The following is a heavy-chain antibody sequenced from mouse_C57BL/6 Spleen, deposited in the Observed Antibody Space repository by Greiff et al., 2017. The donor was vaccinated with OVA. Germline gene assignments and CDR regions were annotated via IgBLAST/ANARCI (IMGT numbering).Heavy chain of an antibody. CDR2: IDPEDGET. D-gene: IGHD1-1*01. CDR3: ASDYYGRKTY. J-gene: IGHJ2*01. V-gene: IGHV14-2*01. Sequence: EVQLQQSGAELVKPGASVKLSCTASGFNIKDYYMHWVKQRTEQGLEWIGRIDPEDGETKYAPKLQGKATRTADTSTNTAYLQLSSLTSEDTAVYYCASDYYGRKTYWGQGTTLTVSS. CDR1: GFNIKDYY.